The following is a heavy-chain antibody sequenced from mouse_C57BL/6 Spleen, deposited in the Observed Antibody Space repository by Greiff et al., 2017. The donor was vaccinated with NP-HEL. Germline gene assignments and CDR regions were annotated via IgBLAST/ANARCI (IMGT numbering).Heavy chain of an antibody. J-gene: IGHJ1*03. CDR1: GFTFSSYG. V-gene: IGHV5-6*01. CDR2: ISSGGSYT. D-gene: IGHD4-1*01. CDR3: ARELTGTRYFDV. Sequence: EVKVVESGGDLVKPGGSLKLSCAASGFTFSSYGMSWVRQTPDKRLEWVATISSGGSYTYYPDSVKGRFTISRDNAKNTLYLQMSSLKSEDTAMYYCARELTGTRYFDVWGTGTTVTVSS.